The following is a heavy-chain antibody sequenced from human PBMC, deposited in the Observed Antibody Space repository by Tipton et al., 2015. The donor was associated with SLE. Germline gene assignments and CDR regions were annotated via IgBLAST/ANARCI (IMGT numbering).Heavy chain of an antibody. D-gene: IGHD3-3*01. CDR2: IYAGGTP. CDR3: AQTGGNDFWGADPFDF. Sequence: SLRLSCEVSGFIFSSYAMSWVRQAPGKGLEWVSVIYAGGTPYYADSVKGRFTISRDDSQNTMYLQMNSLRPEDTAVYYCAQTGGNDFWGADPFDFWGQGTLVTVSS. CDR1: GFIFSSYA. V-gene: IGHV3-23*03. J-gene: IGHJ4*02.